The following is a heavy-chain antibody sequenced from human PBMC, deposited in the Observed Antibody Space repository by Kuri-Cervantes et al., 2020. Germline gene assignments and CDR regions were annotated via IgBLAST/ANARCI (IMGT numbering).Heavy chain of an antibody. CDR1: GFTFDDYG. CDR3: VRAQEITMVRGGQVYYYYYMDV. Sequence: GESLKISCAASGFTFDDYGMTWVRQAPGKGLQWVSGLTWSGGNTAYANSVKGRFTISRDNAKNSLYLQMNSLRAEDTALYYCVRAQEITMVRGGQVYYYYYMDVWGKGTTVTVSS. J-gene: IGHJ6*03. V-gene: IGHV3-20*04. CDR2: LTWSGGNT. D-gene: IGHD3-10*01.